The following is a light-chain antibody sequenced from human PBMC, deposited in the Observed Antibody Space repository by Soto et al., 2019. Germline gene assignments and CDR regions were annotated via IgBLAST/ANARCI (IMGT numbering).Light chain of an antibody. V-gene: IGLV2-14*03. Sequence: QSALTQPASVSGSPGQSITISCTGTSSDVGGYNFVSWYQHHPGKAPKLMIYDDSNRPSGISNRFSGSKSGNTASLTISGLQAEDEADYYCNSYTSTSSTPVFGGGTQLTVL. CDR3: NSYTSTSSTPV. CDR1: SSDVGGYNF. J-gene: IGLJ2*01. CDR2: DDS.